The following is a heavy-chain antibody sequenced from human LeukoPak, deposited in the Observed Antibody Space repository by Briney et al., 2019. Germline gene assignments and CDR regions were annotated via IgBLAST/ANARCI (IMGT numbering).Heavy chain of an antibody. D-gene: IGHD5-18*01. Sequence: PGGSLRLSCAASGFTFSSYEMNWVRQAPGKGLEWVSYISNSGSTIYYADSVKGRFTISRDNAKNSLYLQMNSLRAEDTAVYYCTGTLAYSYGYGNYWGQGTLVTVSS. V-gene: IGHV3-48*03. CDR3: TGTLAYSYGYGNY. J-gene: IGHJ4*02. CDR2: ISNSGSTI. CDR1: GFTFSSYE.